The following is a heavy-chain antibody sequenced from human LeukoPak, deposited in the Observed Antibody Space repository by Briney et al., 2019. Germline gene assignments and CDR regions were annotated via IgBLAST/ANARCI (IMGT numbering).Heavy chain of an antibody. D-gene: IGHD3-22*01. CDR1: GFTFSDYA. CDR2: ISSGGGSR. CDR3: AKDDYYDSCGYFRS. J-gene: IGHJ5*02. V-gene: IGHV3-23*01. Sequence: GGSLRLSCAASGFTFSDYAMSWVRQASGRGLEWVSAISSGGGSRYYADSVQGRFTISRDNSRNTLYLHINSLRAEDTAVYYCAKDDYYDSCGYFRSWGQGTLVTVSS.